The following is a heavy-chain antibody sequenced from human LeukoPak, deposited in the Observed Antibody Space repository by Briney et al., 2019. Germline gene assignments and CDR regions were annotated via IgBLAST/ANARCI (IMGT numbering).Heavy chain of an antibody. J-gene: IGHJ4*02. Sequence: SETLSLTCTVSGGSISTYYWTWIRQPPGKGLEWIGCIYYSGSTSYNPSLKSRVTISVDTSKNQFSLKLSSVTAADTAVYYCARQGWYYYDSSGYYGGHFDYWGQGTLVTVSS. D-gene: IGHD3-22*01. V-gene: IGHV4-59*08. CDR1: GGSISTYY. CDR2: IYYSGST. CDR3: ARQGWYYYDSSGYYGGHFDY.